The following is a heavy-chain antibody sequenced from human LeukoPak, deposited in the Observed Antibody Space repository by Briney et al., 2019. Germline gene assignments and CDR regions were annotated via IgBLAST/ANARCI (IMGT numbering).Heavy chain of an antibody. J-gene: IGHJ4*02. D-gene: IGHD6-19*01. CDR2: INPNSGGT. Sequence: ASVKVSCKASGYTFTGYYMHWVRQAPGQGLEWMGWINPNSGGTNYAQKFQGRVTMTRDTSISTAYMELSRLRSDGTAVYYCARVQWLVTGGFDYWGQGTLVTVSS. V-gene: IGHV1-2*02. CDR1: GYTFTGYY. CDR3: ARVQWLVTGGFDY.